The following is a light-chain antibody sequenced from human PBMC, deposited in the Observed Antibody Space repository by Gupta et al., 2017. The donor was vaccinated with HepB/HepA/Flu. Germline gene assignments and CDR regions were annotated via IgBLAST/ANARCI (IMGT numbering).Light chain of an antibody. CDR1: QSLRNSSGKTY. CDR3: MHAVETPRT. V-gene: IGKV2-28*01. CDR2: LGS. Sequence: EIVMTQSPLSLPVTPGEPASISCRASQSLRNSSGKTYLDWYLQKPVRPPQLLIYLGSSRADGVPERFSGSGSGTDFTLKISRVEAEDVGVYYCMHAVETPRTFGQGTKVEIK. J-gene: IGKJ1*01.